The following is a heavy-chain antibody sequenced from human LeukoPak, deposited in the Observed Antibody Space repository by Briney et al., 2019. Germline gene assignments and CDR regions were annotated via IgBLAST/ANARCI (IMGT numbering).Heavy chain of an antibody. D-gene: IGHD3-22*01. CDR2: IRFDGSKD. CDR1: GFSFTTYG. V-gene: IGHV3-30*02. Sequence: GGSLRLSCAASGFSFTTYGLHWVRHTPGKGLEWVAFIRFDGSKDYYADSVQGRFTISRDNSKNVLHLQMNSLRLEDTAVYYCARPMNEYDSSGFFQSWGHGTLVTVSS. CDR3: ARPMNEYDSSGFFQS. J-gene: IGHJ5*01.